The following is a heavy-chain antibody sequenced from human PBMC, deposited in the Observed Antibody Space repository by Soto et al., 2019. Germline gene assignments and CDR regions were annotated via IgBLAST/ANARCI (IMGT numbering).Heavy chain of an antibody. J-gene: IGHJ3*02. CDR1: GFTFSNAW. Sequence: EVQLVESGGGLVKPGGSLRLSCAASGFTFSNAWMSWVRQAPGKGLEWVGRIKSKTDGGTTDYAAPVKGRFTISRDDSKNTLYLQMNSLKTEDTAVYYCTTRGRYFDWLLLDDAFDIWGQGTMVTVSS. CDR2: IKSKTDGGTT. D-gene: IGHD3-9*01. CDR3: TTRGRYFDWLLLDDAFDI. V-gene: IGHV3-15*01.